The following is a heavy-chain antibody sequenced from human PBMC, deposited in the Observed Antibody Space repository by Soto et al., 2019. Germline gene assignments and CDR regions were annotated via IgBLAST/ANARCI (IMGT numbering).Heavy chain of an antibody. J-gene: IGHJ6*02. CDR2: IYSGGST. Sequence: EVQLVESGGGLVQPGGSLRLSCAASGFTVSSNYMSWVRQAPGKGLEWVSVIYSGGSTSYADSVKGRFTISRDNSKNTLYIQMNSLRAEDTAVYYCARDQSGIAAAEEGYCYYGMDVWGQGTTFTVSS. CDR1: GFTVSSNY. D-gene: IGHD6-13*01. CDR3: ARDQSGIAAAEEGYCYYGMDV. V-gene: IGHV3-66*01.